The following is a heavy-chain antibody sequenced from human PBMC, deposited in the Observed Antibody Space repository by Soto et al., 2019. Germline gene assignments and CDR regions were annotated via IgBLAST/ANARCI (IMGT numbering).Heavy chain of an antibody. CDR1: GFTFSSYA. CDR2: ISGSGGST. CDR3: EKDQGYGDTYGFEY. D-gene: IGHD4-17*01. J-gene: IGHJ4*01. V-gene: IGHV3-23*01. Sequence: GGSLRLSCAASGFTFSSYAMSWVRQAPGKGLEWVSAISGSGGSTYYADSVKGRFTISIDNSKNTLYLQMNSLRAEDTAVYYCEKDQGYGDTYGFEYWGHGTLVTVSS.